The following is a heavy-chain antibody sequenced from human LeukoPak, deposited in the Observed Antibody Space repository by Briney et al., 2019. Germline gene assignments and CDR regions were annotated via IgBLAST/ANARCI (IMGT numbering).Heavy chain of an antibody. D-gene: IGHD3-10*01. V-gene: IGHV3-7*01. CDR1: GFTFSSYW. J-gene: IGHJ4*02. CDR2: IKQGGSEK. CDR3: AKDRGWFGGSLANFDY. Sequence: GGSLRLSCAASGFTFSSYWMSWVRQAPGKGLEWVANIKQGGSEKYYVDSVKGRFTISRDNAKNSLYLQMNSLRAEDTAVYYCAKDRGWFGGSLANFDYWGQGTLVTVSS.